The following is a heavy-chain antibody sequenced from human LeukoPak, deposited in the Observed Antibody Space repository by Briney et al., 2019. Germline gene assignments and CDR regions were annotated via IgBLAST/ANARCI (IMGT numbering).Heavy chain of an antibody. CDR1: GFTFSSYG. CDR3: ASASLSGSLLPRDY. J-gene: IGHJ4*02. D-gene: IGHD1-26*01. Sequence: GRSLRLSCAASGFTFSSYGMHWVRQAPGKGLEWVAVISYDGSNKYYADSVKGRFTISRDNSKNTLYLQMNSLRAEDTAVYYCASASLSGSLLPRDYWGQGTLVTVSS. CDR2: ISYDGSNK. V-gene: IGHV3-30*03.